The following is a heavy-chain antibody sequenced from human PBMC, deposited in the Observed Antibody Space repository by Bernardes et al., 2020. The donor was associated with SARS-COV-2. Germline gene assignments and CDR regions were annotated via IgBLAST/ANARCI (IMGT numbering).Heavy chain of an antibody. V-gene: IGHV3-23*01. D-gene: IGHD6-6*01. CDR3: SKNAKYSSSSMEV. CDR1: GFTFSKNA. Sequence: GGSLRLSCVASGFTFSKNAMTWVRQVPGKGLEWVSAISAIGGSTYYAESGKGRFTISRDNSKNTLYLEMTSLRAEDTAVYYCSKNAKYSSSSMEVWGQGTTVTVSS. J-gene: IGHJ6*02. CDR2: ISAIGGST.